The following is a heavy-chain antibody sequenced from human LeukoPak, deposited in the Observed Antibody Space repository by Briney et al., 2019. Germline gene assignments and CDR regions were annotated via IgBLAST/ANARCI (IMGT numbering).Heavy chain of an antibody. CDR1: GFIFDDYA. CDR3: AKDMMSSGWYWGSDY. J-gene: IGHJ4*02. D-gene: IGHD6-19*01. V-gene: IGHV3-43*02. CDR2: ISGNDGGGT. Sequence: PGGSLRLSCAASGFIFDDYAMHWVRQAPGKGLEWLSLISGNDGGGTYYADSVKGRFTISRDNSKNSLYLQMNSLRTEDTALYYCAKDMMSSGWYWGSDYWGQGTLVTVSS.